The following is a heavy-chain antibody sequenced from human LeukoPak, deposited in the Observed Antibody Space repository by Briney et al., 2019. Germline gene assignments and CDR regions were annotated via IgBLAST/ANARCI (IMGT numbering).Heavy chain of an antibody. CDR2: ISYDGSNK. J-gene: IGHJ4*02. Sequence: GGSLRLSCAASGFTFSSYGMHWVRQAPGKGLEWVAVISYDGSNKYYADSVKGRFTISRDNSKNTPYLQMNSLRAEDTAVYYCAKSPLWFGELLPSYFDYWGQGTLVTVSS. D-gene: IGHD3-10*01. V-gene: IGHV3-30*18. CDR1: GFTFSSYG. CDR3: AKSPLWFGELLPSYFDY.